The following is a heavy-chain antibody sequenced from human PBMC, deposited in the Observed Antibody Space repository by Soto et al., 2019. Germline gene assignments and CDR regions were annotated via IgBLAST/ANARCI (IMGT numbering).Heavy chain of an antibody. D-gene: IGHD5-12*01. CDR1: GFTFSSYS. CDR3: ARETAVEMATITSLGY. CDR2: ISSSSSYI. Sequence: EVQLVESGGGLVKPGGSLRLSCAASGFTFSSYSMNWVRQAPGKGLEWVSSISSSSSYIYYADSVKGRFTISRDNAKNSLYLQINSLRAEDTAVYYCARETAVEMATITSLGYWGQGTLVTVSS. J-gene: IGHJ4*02. V-gene: IGHV3-21*01.